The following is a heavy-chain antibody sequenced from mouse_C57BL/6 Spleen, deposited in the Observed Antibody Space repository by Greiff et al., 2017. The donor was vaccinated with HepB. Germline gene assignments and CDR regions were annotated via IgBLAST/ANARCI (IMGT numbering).Heavy chain of an antibody. V-gene: IGHV1-64*01. CDR2: IHPNSGST. CDR3: ARSDYYHYLDY. D-gene: IGHD1-1*01. CDR1: GYTFTSYW. Sequence: VQLQQSGAELVKPGASVKLSCKASGYTFTSYWMHWVKQRPGQGLEWIGMIHPNSGSTNYNEKFKSKATLTVDKSSSTAYMQLSSLTSEDSAVYYCARSDYYHYLDYWGQGTTLTVSS. J-gene: IGHJ2*01.